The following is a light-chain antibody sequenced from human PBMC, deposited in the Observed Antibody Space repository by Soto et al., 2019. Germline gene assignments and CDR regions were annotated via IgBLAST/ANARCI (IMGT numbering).Light chain of an antibody. CDR3: QQYENYPLT. CDR2: DTS. CDR1: QNINTW. V-gene: IGKV1-5*01. J-gene: IGKJ4*01. Sequence: DNQMTQSPSTLSASVGDRVTITCRASQNINTWLAWYQQKPGKAPKLLIYDTSTLKSGAPSRFSGSGSGTEFTLTINSLQPDDFATYYCQQYENYPLTFGGGTKVDIK.